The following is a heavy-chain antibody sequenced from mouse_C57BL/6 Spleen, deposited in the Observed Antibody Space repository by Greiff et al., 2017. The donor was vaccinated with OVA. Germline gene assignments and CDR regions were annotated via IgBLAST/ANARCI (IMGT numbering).Heavy chain of an antibody. CDR1: GYTFTSYW. CDR2: IHPNSGST. D-gene: IGHD1-1*01. V-gene: IGHV1-64*01. CDR3: ARESVGRPHYYDMDY. Sequence: QVQLQQPGAELVKPGASVKLSCKASGYTFTSYWMHWVKQRPGQGLEWIGMIHPNSGSTNYNEKFKSKATLTVDKSSSTAYMQLSSLTAEDSAVYYCARESVGRPHYYDMDYWGQGTSVTVSS. J-gene: IGHJ4*01.